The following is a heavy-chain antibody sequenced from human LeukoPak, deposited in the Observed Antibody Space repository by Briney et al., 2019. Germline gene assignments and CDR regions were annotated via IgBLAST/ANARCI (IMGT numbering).Heavy chain of an antibody. CDR1: GFTFSGYW. D-gene: IGHD3-22*01. CDR3: ARVLGGYYDSGAYYPPGFFDY. J-gene: IGHJ4*02. CDR2: IKQDGTEK. Sequence: GGSLRLSCAASGFTFSGYWMSWVRQAPGKGLQWVANIKQDGTEKYYVDSVKGRFTISRDNAKNSLFLQMNSLRAEDTAVYYCARVLGGYYDSGAYYPPGFFDYWGQGTLVTVSS. V-gene: IGHV3-7*01.